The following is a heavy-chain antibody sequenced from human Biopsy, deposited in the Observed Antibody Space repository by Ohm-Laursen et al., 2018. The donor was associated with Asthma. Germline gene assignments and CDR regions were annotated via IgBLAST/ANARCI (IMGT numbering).Heavy chain of an antibody. Sequence: GASVKVSCKASGYTFINYAIHWVRQAPGQRLEWMGWINAGNGNTKYSEKFQGRVTITRDTSASTAYTDLSSLRSEDTAVYYCARTYYDFLTGQVNDALAMWGQGTVVTVSS. D-gene: IGHD3-9*01. V-gene: IGHV1-3*01. J-gene: IGHJ3*02. CDR2: INAGNGNT. CDR3: ARTYYDFLTGQVNDALAM. CDR1: GYTFINYA.